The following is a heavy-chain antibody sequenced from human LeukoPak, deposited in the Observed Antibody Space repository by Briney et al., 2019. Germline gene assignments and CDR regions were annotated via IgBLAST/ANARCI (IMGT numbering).Heavy chain of an antibody. Sequence: SQTLSLTCTVSGGSISSGGYYWSWIRQPPGKGLEWIGYIYHSGSTYYNPSLKSRVTISVDRSKNRFSLKLSSVTAADTAVYYCARVRGYCSSTSCYGAFDIWGQGTMVTVSS. CDR1: GGSISSGGYY. D-gene: IGHD2-2*01. J-gene: IGHJ3*02. CDR2: IYHSGST. V-gene: IGHV4-30-2*01. CDR3: ARVRGYCSSTSCYGAFDI.